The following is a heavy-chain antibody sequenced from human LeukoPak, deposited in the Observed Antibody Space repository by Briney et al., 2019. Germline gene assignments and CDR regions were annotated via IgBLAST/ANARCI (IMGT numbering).Heavy chain of an antibody. V-gene: IGHV3-64*01. CDR3: ARAVKTYYYDSSGSYYFDY. CDR2: ISSNGGST. CDR1: EFTFSSYA. D-gene: IGHD3-22*01. Sequence: GGSLRLSCAASEFTFSSYAMHWVRQAPGKGLEYVSAISSNGGSTYYANSVKGRFTISRDNSKNTLYLQMGSLRAEDMAVYYCARAVKTYYYDSSGSYYFDYWGQGTLVTVSS. J-gene: IGHJ4*02.